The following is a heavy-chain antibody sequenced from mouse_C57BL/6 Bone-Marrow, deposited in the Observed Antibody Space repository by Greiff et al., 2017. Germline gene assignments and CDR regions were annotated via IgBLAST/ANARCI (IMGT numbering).Heavy chain of an antibody. CDR3: ARLTGLPAWFAY. V-gene: IGHV1-26*01. D-gene: IGHD4-1*01. Sequence: EVQLQQSGPELVKPGASVKISCTASGYTFTDYYMNWVKQSHGKSLEWFGDINPNNGGTSTNQKFKGKATLTVDKSSSTAYMELRSLTSEDSAIYYCARLTGLPAWFAYWGQGTLVTVSA. CDR1: GYTFTDYY. CDR2: INPNNGGT. J-gene: IGHJ3*01.